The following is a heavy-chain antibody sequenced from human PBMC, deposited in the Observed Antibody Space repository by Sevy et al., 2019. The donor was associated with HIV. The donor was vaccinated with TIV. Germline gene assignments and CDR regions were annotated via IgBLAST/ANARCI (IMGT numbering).Heavy chain of an antibody. CDR2: ISSSGSTI. D-gene: IGHD5-18*01. J-gene: IGHJ6*02. CDR3: ARGEYSYGYAYYYGMDV. Sequence: GGSLRLSCAASGFTFSDYYMSWIRQAPGKGLEWVSYISSSGSTIYYADSVKGRFTISRDNAKNSLYLQMNCLRAEDTAVYYCARGEYSYGYAYYYGMDVWGQGTTVTVSS. V-gene: IGHV3-11*01. CDR1: GFTFSDYY.